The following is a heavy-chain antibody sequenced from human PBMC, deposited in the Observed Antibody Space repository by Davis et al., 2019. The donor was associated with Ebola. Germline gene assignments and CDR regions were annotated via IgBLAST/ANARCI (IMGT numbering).Heavy chain of an antibody. D-gene: IGHD3-10*01. CDR3: ARVRHSGSGSYGY. V-gene: IGHV1-3*01. J-gene: IGHJ4*02. CDR1: GYTFTSYY. Sequence: ASVKVSCKASGYTFTSYYMHWVRQAPGQGLEWMGWINAGNGDTKYSQKFQGRVTITRDTSTSTAYMELRSLRSDDTAVYYCARVRHSGSGSYGYWGQGTLVTVSS. CDR2: INAGNGDT.